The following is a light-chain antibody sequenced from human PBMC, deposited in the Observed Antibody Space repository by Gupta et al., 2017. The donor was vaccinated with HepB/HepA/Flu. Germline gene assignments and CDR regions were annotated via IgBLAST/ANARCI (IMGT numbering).Light chain of an antibody. CDR2: YAS. V-gene: IGKV3-11*01. J-gene: IGKJ1*01. Sequence: IVLPQSPATLSLSPGERATLSCRASQSVDNYLAWYQQNPGQEPRRLITYASDSATGSPARRIGSGSCTDYFPLTISLQAADDLVEYCYQRSRWSLWSFGQGTKVEVK. CDR1: QSVDNY. CDR3: YQRSRWSLWS.